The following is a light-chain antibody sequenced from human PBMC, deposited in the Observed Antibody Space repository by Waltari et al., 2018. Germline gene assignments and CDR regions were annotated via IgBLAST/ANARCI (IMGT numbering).Light chain of an antibody. Sequence: QSALTQPASVSGSPGQSIPLSCTGTSSYVGSYNLVSWYQQHPGKVTKLIIYEDTKRPSGVSDRFSGSKSGNTASLTISGLQAEDEADYHCCAHAGSGIWVFGGGTKLTVL. J-gene: IGLJ3*02. CDR3: CAHAGSGIWV. CDR2: EDT. V-gene: IGLV2-23*01. CDR1: SSYVGSYNL.